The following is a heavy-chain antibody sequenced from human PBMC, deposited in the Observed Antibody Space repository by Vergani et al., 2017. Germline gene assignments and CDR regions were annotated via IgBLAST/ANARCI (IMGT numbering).Heavy chain of an antibody. CDR3: ARERYYYGMDV. Sequence: QVQLVESGGGLVKPGGSLRLSCAASGFTVSDYYMSWIRQAPGKGLEWVSYTGSSGSSISYADSVKGRFTLSRVKAKNSLYLQMNSLRAEDTAVYYCARERYYYGMDVWGQGTTVTVSS. CDR1: GFTVSDYY. CDR2: TGSSGSSI. V-gene: IGHV3-11*01. J-gene: IGHJ6*02.